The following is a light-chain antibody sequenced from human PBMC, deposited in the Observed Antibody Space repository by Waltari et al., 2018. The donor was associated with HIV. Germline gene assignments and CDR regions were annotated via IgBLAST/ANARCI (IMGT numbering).Light chain of an antibody. V-gene: IGLV4-69*01. CDR2: LNSDGIH. Sequence: QLVLTQSPSASASLGASVKLTCTLSSGHSSYAIAWHQQQPEKGPRYLMKLNSDGIHSKGDGIPDRFSGSSSGAERYLTISSLQSEDEADYYCQTWGTGIRVFGGGTKLT. CDR1: SGHSSYA. J-gene: IGLJ3*02. CDR3: QTWGTGIRV.